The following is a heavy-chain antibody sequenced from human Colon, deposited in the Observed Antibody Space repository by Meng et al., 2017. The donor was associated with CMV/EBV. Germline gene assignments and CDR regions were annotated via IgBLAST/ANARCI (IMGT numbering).Heavy chain of an antibody. CDR2: TYYRSKWYN. CDR3: ARGVHQDYYDSSGHEGYFDY. CDR1: GDSVSSNSAA. J-gene: IGHJ4*02. Sequence: SQTLSLTCAISGDSVSSNSAAWNWIRQSPSRGLEWLGRTYYRSKWYNDYAVSVKSRITINPDTSKNQFSLQLNSVTPEDTAVYYCARGVHQDYYDSSGHEGYFDYWGQGTLVTVSS. D-gene: IGHD3-22*01. V-gene: IGHV6-1*01.